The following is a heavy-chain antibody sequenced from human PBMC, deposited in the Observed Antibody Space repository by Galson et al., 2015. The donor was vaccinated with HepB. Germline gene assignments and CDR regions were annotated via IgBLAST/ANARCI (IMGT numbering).Heavy chain of an antibody. CDR3: AKAGGYDFGWFDP. CDR2: IRYDGSNK. J-gene: IGHJ5*02. CDR1: GFTFSSYG. Sequence: SLRLSCAASGFTFSSYGMHWVRQAPGKGLEWVAFIRYDGSNKYYADSVKGRFTISRDNSKNTLYLQMNSLRAEDTAVYYCAKAGGYDFGWFDPWGQGTLVTVPS. D-gene: IGHD5-12*01. V-gene: IGHV3-30*02.